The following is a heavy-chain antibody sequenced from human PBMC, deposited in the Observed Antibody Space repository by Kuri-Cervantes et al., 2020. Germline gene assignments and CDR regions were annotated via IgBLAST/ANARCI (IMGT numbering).Heavy chain of an antibody. D-gene: IGHD6-13*01. CDR1: GFTFSNAW. V-gene: IGHV3-33*08. Sequence: GGSLRLSCAASGFTFSNAWMTWVRQAPGKGLEWVAVIWYDGSNKYYADSVKGRFTISRDNSKNTLYLQMNSLRAEDTAVYYCARDLWGIAAAGTSHWGQGTLVTVSS. CDR2: IWYDGSNK. CDR3: ARDLWGIAAAGTSH. J-gene: IGHJ4*02.